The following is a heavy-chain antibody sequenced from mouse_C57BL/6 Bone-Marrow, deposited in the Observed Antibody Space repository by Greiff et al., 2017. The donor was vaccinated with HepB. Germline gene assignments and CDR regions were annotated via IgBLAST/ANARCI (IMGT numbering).Heavy chain of an antibody. J-gene: IGHJ3*01. CDR2: IHPNSGST. CDR3: ANYDYDVGAWFAY. CDR1: GYTFTSYW. D-gene: IGHD2-4*01. Sequence: VKLQESGAELVKPGASVKLSCKASGYTFTSYWMHWVKQRPGQGLEWIGMIHPNSGSTNYNEKFKSKATLTVVKSSSTAYMQLSSLTSEDSAVYYCANYDYDVGAWFAYWGQGTLVTVSA. V-gene: IGHV1-64*01.